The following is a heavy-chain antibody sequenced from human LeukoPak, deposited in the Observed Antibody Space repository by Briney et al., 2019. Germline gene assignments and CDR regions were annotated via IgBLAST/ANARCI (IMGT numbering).Heavy chain of an antibody. J-gene: IGHJ4*02. CDR2: IYFTGNT. CDR3: TSGYFVHTFDF. Sequence: SETLSLTCTVSGGSIRSSSYYWGWIRQPPGKGLEWIGSIYFTGNTYYNPSLKTRVTISIDTSKNHFSLNLSSVTATDTAMYYCTSGYFVHTFDFWGQGPLVTVSS. CDR1: GGSIRSSSYY. V-gene: IGHV4-39*01. D-gene: IGHD2-2*03.